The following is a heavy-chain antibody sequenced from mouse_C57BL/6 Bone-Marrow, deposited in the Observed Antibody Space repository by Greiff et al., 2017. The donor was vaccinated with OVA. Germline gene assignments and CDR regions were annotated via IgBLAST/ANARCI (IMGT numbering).Heavy chain of an antibody. Sequence: VQLQQPGAELVMPGASVKLSCKASGYTFTSYWMHWVKQRPGQGLEWIGEIDPSDSYTNYNQKFKGKSTLTVDKSSSTAYMQLSSLTSEDSAVYYCARVIYYYGSSDDWYFDGWGTGTTVTVSS. CDR1: GYTFTSYW. V-gene: IGHV1-69*01. CDR2: IDPSDSYT. D-gene: IGHD1-1*01. CDR3: ARVIYYYGSSDDWYFDG. J-gene: IGHJ1*03.